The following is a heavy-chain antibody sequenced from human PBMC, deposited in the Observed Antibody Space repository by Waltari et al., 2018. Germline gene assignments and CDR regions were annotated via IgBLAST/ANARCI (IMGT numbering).Heavy chain of an antibody. CDR3: ARYGGRCAGTNYHPLEYYYGMDV. Sequence: VQLVQSGAEVKKPGATVKISCKASGYTFTDYYMHWVQQAPGKGLEWMGWINTNTGNPTFAQGFTGRFLFSLDTSVSTAYLQIRSLKAEDTAVYFGARYGGRCAGTNYHPLEYYYGMDVWGQGTTVTVSS. CDR2: INTNTGNP. V-gene: IGHV7-4-1*02. D-gene: IGHD6-13*01. CDR1: GYTFTDYY. J-gene: IGHJ6*02.